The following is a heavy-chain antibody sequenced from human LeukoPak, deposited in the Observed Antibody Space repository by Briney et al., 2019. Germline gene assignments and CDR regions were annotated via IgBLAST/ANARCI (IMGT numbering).Heavy chain of an antibody. Sequence: GGSLRLSCAASGFTVSCYAMGWVRQAPGKRLEWVSGVSGGSGSTYYADSVKGRSTISRDNAKNTLYLQMNSLRADDTALYYCAKDIYCTSDRCLTGFDFWGRGTLVTVSS. D-gene: IGHD2-8*02. CDR1: GFTVSCYA. CDR3: AKDIYCTSDRCLTGFDF. CDR2: VSGGSGST. V-gene: IGHV3-23*01. J-gene: IGHJ4*02.